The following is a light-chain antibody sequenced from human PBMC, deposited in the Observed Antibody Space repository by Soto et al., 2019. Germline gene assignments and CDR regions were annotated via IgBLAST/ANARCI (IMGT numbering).Light chain of an antibody. J-gene: IGKJ1*01. CDR1: QSVSSK. V-gene: IGKV3-15*01. Sequence: EKVMTQSPATLSVSPGERATLSCRASQSVSSKLAWYQQKPGQAPRLLIYGASTRATDIPARFSGSESGTEFTLTISRLQSEDFAVYYCQQYNNWPRTFGQGTKVEIK. CDR3: QQYNNWPRT. CDR2: GAS.